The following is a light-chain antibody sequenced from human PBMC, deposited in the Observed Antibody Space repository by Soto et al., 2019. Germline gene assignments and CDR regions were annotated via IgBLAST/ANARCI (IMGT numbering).Light chain of an antibody. CDR1: QSISNN. V-gene: IGKV1-39*01. CDR3: QQSYRTPLT. Sequence: DIQMTQSPSSLSASVGDRVTITCRASQSISNNLNWYQQKPGKAPRLLIYAASSLQSGVPSRFSGSGSETDFTLVINSLQPEDFTTYYSQQSYRTPLTFGGGTKVEIK. CDR2: AAS. J-gene: IGKJ4*01.